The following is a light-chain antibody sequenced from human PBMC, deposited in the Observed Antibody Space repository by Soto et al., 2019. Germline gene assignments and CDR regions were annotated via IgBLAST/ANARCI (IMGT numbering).Light chain of an antibody. CDR1: SSDVGGYNY. CDR2: EVS. Sequence: QSVLTQPPSASGSPGQSVTLSCTGTSSDVGGYNYVSWYQQHPGKAPKLMIYEVSKRPSGVPDRFSGSKSGNTASLTVSGLQAEDEADYYCSSYAGSNNFVFGTGTQLTVL. CDR3: SSYAGSNNFV. V-gene: IGLV2-8*01. J-gene: IGLJ1*01.